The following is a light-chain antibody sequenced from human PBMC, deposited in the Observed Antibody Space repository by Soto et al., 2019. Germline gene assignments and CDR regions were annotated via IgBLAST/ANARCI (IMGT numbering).Light chain of an antibody. J-gene: IGKJ5*01. V-gene: IGKV3-20*01. CDR2: GAS. CDR1: QTVRDN. CDR3: QQYYDWPIT. Sequence: EIVLTQSPGTLSLSPGERSTPSCRASQTVRDNLGWCQQKPGQAPRLLIYGASSRATGIPDRFSGSGSGTDFTLTISRLEPEDFAVYYCQQYYDWPITFGQGTRLEIK.